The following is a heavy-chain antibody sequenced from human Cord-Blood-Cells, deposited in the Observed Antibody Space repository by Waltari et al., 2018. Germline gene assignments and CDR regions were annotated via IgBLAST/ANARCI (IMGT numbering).Heavy chain of an antibody. D-gene: IGHD2-15*01. Sequence: QVQLVQSGAEVKKPGSSVKVSCKASGGTFSSYAISWVRQAPGQGREWMGGIIPIFGTANYAQKFQGRVTIAADESTSTAYMGLSSLRSEDTAVYYCGRRRLYCSGGSCYFDYWGQGTLVTVSS. CDR3: GRRRLYCSGGSCYFDY. J-gene: IGHJ4*02. CDR2: IIPIFGTA. V-gene: IGHV1-69*01. CDR1: GGTFSSYA.